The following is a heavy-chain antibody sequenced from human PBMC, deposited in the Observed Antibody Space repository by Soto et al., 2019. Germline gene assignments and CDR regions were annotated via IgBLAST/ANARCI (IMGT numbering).Heavy chain of an antibody. V-gene: IGHV3-30-3*01. CDR2: ISYDGSNK. CDR1: VFTFSSYA. J-gene: IGHJ3*02. Sequence: VGSLRLSCASSVFTFSSYAMHCVRHSPGKWLEWVAVISYDGSNKYYADSVKGRFTISRDNSKNTLYLQMNSLRAEDTAVYYCARGLGLDAFDILVQVTMVIVS. CDR3: ARGLGLDAFDI.